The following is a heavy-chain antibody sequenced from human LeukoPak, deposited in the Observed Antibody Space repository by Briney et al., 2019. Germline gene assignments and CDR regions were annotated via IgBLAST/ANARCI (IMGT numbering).Heavy chain of an antibody. V-gene: IGHV3-73*01. D-gene: IGHD6-6*01. CDR2: IRSKLNSYAT. Sequence: PGGSLRLSCAASGITFSGSAVHWVRQAPGKGLEWVGRIRSKLNSYATAYAASVKGRFTISRDDSRNTAYLQMNSLKTEDTAVYYCTGQEYSSSPGDYWGQGTLVTVSS. J-gene: IGHJ4*02. CDR3: TGQEYSSSPGDY. CDR1: GITFSGSA.